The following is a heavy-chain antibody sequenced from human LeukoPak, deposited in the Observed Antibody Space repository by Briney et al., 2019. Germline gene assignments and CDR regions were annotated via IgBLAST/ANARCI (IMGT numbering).Heavy chain of an antibody. Sequence: PGGSLRLSCAASGFDVSDTYMSWVRQAPGKGLGWVSVIFSGGDTIYSDSVTGRFRLSRDHSKNILYLQMNSLRVDDSAVYYCAKDNNGPAFWGQGTLVTVSS. J-gene: IGHJ4*02. CDR3: AKDNNGPAF. D-gene: IGHD1/OR15-1a*01. CDR1: GFDVSDTY. CDR2: IFSGGDT. V-gene: IGHV3-53*01.